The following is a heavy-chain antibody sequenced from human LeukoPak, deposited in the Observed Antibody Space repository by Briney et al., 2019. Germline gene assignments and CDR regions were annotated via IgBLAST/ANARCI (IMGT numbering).Heavy chain of an antibody. CDR2: IYYSGIT. V-gene: IGHV4-59*01. D-gene: IGHD1-26*01. J-gene: IGHJ3*02. Sequence: SETLSLTRTVSGGSISTYYWSWIRQPPGRGLEWSGYIYYSGITDYSPSLKSRVTISIDTSKKQFSLKLSSVTAADTAVYYCARWEASRVAFDIWGQGTLVTVSS. CDR3: ARWEASRVAFDI. CDR1: GGSISTYY.